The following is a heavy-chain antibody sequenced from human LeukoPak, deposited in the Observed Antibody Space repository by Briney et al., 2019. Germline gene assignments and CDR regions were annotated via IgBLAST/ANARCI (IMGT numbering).Heavy chain of an antibody. Sequence: GGSLRLSCAASGFTFSSYAMHWVRQAPGKGLEWVAVISYDGSNKYYADSVKGRFTISRDNSKNTLYLQMNSLRAEDTAVYYCARDRGAAVFDYWGQGTLVTVSS. CDR3: ARDRGAAVFDY. D-gene: IGHD6-13*01. CDR2: ISYDGSNK. CDR1: GFTFSSYA. J-gene: IGHJ4*02. V-gene: IGHV3-30*04.